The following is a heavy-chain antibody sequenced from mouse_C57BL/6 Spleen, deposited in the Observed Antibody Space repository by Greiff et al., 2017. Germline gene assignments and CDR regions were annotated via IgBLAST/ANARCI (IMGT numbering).Heavy chain of an antibody. D-gene: IGHD2-5*01. CDR1: GYTFTEYT. CDR2: FYPGSGSI. CDR3: ARREEAYYSNYYAMDY. J-gene: IGHJ4*01. Sequence: VQLQQSGAELVKPGASVKLSCKASGYTFTEYTIHWVKQRSGQGLEWIGWFYPGSGSIKYNEKFKDKATLTADKSSSTVYMALSRLTSEDSAVYFCARREEAYYSNYYAMDYWGQGTSVTVSS. V-gene: IGHV1-62-2*01.